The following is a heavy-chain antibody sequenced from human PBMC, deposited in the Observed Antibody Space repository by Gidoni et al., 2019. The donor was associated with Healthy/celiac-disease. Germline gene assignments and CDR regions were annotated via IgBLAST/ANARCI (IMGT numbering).Heavy chain of an antibody. J-gene: IGHJ4*02. CDR2: INHSGST. D-gene: IGHD6-6*01. CDR1: GWSFSGYY. Sequence: QVQLQQWGAGLLKPSETLSLTCAVYGWSFSGYYWSWIRQPPGKGLEWVGEINHSGSTNYNTSLKHRVTISVDTSKSQFSLKLSSVTAADTAVYYCARGNLARPWRNIRYYFDYWGQGTLVTVSS. CDR3: ARGNLARPWRNIRYYFDY. V-gene: IGHV4-34*01.